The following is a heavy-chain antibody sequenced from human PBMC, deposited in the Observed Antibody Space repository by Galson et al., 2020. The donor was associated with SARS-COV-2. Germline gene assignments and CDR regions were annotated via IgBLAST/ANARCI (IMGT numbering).Heavy chain of an antibody. J-gene: IGHJ4*02. CDR1: GGSISSGDYY. D-gene: IGHD5-18*01. V-gene: IGHV4-31*03. Sequence: SETLSLTCTVSGGSISSGDYYWSWIRQHPGKGLEWIGYIYYSGSTYYNPSRKSRVSISVDTSKNQFSLKLSSVTAADTAVYYCARIVDTTTYYFDYWGQGTLVTVSS. CDR2: IYYSGST. CDR3: ARIVDTTTYYFDY.